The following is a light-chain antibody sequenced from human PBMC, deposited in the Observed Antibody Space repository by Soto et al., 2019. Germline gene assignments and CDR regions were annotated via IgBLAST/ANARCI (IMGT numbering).Light chain of an antibody. CDR1: QGISSY. CDR3: QQYYSYPLT. CDR2: AAS. J-gene: IGKJ4*01. Sequence: AILMTKSPSSFSASTGDRVTITCRASQGISSYLAWYQQKPGKAPKLLIYAASTLQSGVPSRFSGSGSGTDFTLTISCLQSEDFATYYCQQYYSYPLTFGGGTKVDIK. V-gene: IGKV1-8*01.